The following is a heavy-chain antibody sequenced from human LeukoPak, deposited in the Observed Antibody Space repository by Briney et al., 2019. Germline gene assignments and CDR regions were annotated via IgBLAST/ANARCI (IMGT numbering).Heavy chain of an antibody. CDR1: GGSISSSSYY. CDR3: ARDRGTYYYGSGSYYLSYYYYMDV. CDR2: IYYSGST. Sequence: SETLSLTCTVSGGSISSSSYYWGWIRQPPGKGLEWIGSIYYSGSTSYNPSLKSRVTMTVDTSKSQFSLKLSSVTAADTAVYYCARDRGTYYYGSGSYYLSYYYYMDVWGKGTTVTISS. V-gene: IGHV4-39*07. J-gene: IGHJ6*03. D-gene: IGHD3-10*01.